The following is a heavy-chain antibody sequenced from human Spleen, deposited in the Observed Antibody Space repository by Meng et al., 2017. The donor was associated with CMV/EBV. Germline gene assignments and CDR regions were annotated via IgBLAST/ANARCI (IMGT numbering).Heavy chain of an antibody. CDR1: GGSFSGYY. V-gene: IGHV4-34*01. Sequence: GSLRLSCAVYGGSFSGYYWSWIRQPPGKRLEWIGEINHSGSTNYNPSLKSRVTISVDTSKNQFSLKLSSVTAADTAVYYCARVASYYYYGMDVWGQGTTVTVSS. CDR3: ARVASYYYYGMDV. J-gene: IGHJ6*02. CDR2: INHSGST.